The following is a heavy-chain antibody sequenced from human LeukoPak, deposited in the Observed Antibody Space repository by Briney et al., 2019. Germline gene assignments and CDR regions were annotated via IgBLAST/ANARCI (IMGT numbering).Heavy chain of an antibody. J-gene: IGHJ5*02. V-gene: IGHV1-46*03. CDR3: ARGTDDYDFWSGSYNWFDP. CDR2: INPSGGST. D-gene: IGHD3-3*01. Sequence: ASVKVSCKASGHTFTSYYMHWVRQAPGQGLEWMGIINPSGGSTSYAQKFQGRVTMTRDTSTSTVYMEPSSLRSEDTAVYYCARGTDDYDFWSGSYNWFDPWGQGTLVTVSS. CDR1: GHTFTSYY.